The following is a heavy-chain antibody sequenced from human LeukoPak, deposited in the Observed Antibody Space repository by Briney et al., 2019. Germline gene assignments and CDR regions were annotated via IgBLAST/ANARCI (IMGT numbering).Heavy chain of an antibody. V-gene: IGHV3-23*01. J-gene: IGHJ4*02. CDR3: AKVEGITVIVVEPFDY. D-gene: IGHD3-22*01. CDR2: ISGSGSTT. Sequence: PGGSLRLSCAASGFTFSSYTMSWVRQAPGKGLEWVSAISGSGSTTYYADSVKGRFTISRDNSMNTLYLQMNSLRAEDTAVYYCAKVEGITVIVVEPFDYWGQGTLFTVSS. CDR1: GFTFSSYT.